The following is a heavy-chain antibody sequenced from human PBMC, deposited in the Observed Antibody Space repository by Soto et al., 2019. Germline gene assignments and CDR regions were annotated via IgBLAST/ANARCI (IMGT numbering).Heavy chain of an antibody. J-gene: IGHJ4*02. CDR2: ISSNGGST. CDR1: GFTFSSYA. D-gene: IGHD3-22*01. Sequence: GGSLRLSCSASGFTFSSYAMHWVRQAPGKGLEYVSAISSNGGSTYYADSVKGRFTISRDNSKNTLYLQMSCLRAEDTAVYYCVKDHDYYDSSGYSGYWGQGTLVTVSS. V-gene: IGHV3-64D*08. CDR3: VKDHDYYDSSGYSGY.